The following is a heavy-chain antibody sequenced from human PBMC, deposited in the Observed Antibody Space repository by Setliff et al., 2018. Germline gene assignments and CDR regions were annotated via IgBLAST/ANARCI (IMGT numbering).Heavy chain of an antibody. V-gene: IGHV4-31*03. CDR3: AICRAGHSGH. J-gene: IGHJ4*02. Sequence: PSETLSLTCTVSGGSISSGGYYWSWIRQHPGKGLEWIVYIYYSGSTSYYTPSLKSRVTLAVDTSKNQFSLNLTTVTAADTAVYYWAICRAGHSGHWGQGTLVTVSS. D-gene: IGHD6-19*01. CDR2: IYYSGSTS. CDR1: GGSISSGGYY.